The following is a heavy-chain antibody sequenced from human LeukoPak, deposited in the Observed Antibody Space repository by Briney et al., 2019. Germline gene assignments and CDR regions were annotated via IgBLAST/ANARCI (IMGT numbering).Heavy chain of an antibody. CDR3: ARVSHILYYDSSGYFDF. V-gene: IGHV1-2*02. D-gene: IGHD3-22*01. Sequence: ASVKVSCKSSGYTFSDYFMHWVRQAPGQGLEWMGWINPKSGGTNYAQKFQGRVTMTRDTSINTAYMELRGLRSDDTAVYFCARVSHILYYDSSGYFDFWGQGTLVTVSS. J-gene: IGHJ4*02. CDR2: INPKSGGT. CDR1: GYTFSDYF.